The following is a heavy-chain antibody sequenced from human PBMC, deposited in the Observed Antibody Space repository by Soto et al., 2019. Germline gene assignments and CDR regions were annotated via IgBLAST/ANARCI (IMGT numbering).Heavy chain of an antibody. D-gene: IGHD1-1*01. V-gene: IGHV3-23*01. CDR3: ANPIPKTGTTFGF. J-gene: IGHJ4*02. CDR2: ISGCGDDT. Sequence: QLLESGGGFVQPGGSLRLSCVASGFTFSNFAMAWVRQAPGEGLEWVSAISGCGDDTFYADSMKGRFTISRDNSKDTLYLQINSLRAEDTAVYYCANPIPKTGTTFGFWGQGTLVTVSS. CDR1: GFTFSNFA.